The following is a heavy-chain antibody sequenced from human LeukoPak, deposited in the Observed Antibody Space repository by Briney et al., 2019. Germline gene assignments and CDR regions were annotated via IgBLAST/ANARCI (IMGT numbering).Heavy chain of an antibody. CDR1: GYTFTSYY. J-gene: IGHJ4*02. CDR2: INPFAGDT. CDR3: ARGGGDFASNYFDY. Sequence: ASVKVSCKASGYTFTSYYMHWVRQAPGQGLEWMGIINPFAGDTNYAQKFQGRVTMTRDTSTSTAYMELRSLRSDDTAVYYCARGGGDFASNYFDYWGQGTLVTVSS. D-gene: IGHD4-17*01. V-gene: IGHV1-46*01.